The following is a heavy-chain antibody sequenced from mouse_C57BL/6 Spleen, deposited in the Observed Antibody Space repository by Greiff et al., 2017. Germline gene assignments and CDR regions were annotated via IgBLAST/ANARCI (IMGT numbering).Heavy chain of an antibody. Sequence: EVQLQQSGPELVKPGASVKISCKASGYTFTDYYMNWVKQSHGKSLEWIGDINPNNGGTSYNQKFKGKATLTVDKSSSTAYMELRSLTSDDSAVYYCARGGRYGKRYFDYWGQGTTLTVSS. J-gene: IGHJ2*01. CDR2: INPNNGGT. V-gene: IGHV1-26*01. CDR1: GYTFTDYY. D-gene: IGHD2-10*02. CDR3: ARGGRYGKRYFDY.